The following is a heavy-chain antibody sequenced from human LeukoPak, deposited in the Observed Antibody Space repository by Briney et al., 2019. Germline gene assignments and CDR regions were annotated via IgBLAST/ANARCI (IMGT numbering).Heavy chain of an antibody. CDR3: GGGSGWYLGRIDY. Sequence: AGSLRLXCAASGFTFSSYAMTWGRQAPGKGLEGVSGINYSGGSIDYADSVKGRFTISRDNSKNTLYLQINSLRAEDTAVYYCGGGSGWYLGRIDYWGQGTLVTVSS. CDR2: INYSGGSI. CDR1: GFTFSSYA. J-gene: IGHJ4*02. V-gene: IGHV3-23*01. D-gene: IGHD6-19*01.